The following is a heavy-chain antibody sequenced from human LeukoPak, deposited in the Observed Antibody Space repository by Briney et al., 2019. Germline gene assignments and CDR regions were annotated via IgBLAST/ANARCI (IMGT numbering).Heavy chain of an antibody. J-gene: IGHJ4*02. CDR3: ARTYCGGDCRFDY. Sequence: SETLSLTCTVSGGSISSSSYYWGWIRQPPGKGLEWIGSIYYSGSTYYNPSLKSRVTISVDTSKNQFSLKLSSVTAADTAVYYCARTYCGGDCRFDYWGQGTLVTVSS. CDR2: IYYSGST. CDR1: GGSISSSSYY. D-gene: IGHD2-21*02. V-gene: IGHV4-39*07.